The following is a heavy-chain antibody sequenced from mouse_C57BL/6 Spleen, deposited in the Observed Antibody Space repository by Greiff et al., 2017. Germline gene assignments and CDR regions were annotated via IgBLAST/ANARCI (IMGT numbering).Heavy chain of an antibody. D-gene: IGHD4-1*01. V-gene: IGHV1-5*01. CDR3: SGTGTMDFDY. Sequence: VQLQQSGTVLARPGASVKMSCKTSGYTFTSYWMHWVKQRPGQGLEWIGAIYPGNSDTSYNQKFKGKAKLTAVTSASTAYMGLSSLTNEDSAVYYCSGTGTMDFDYWGQGTTLTVSS. CDR1: GYTFTSYW. J-gene: IGHJ2*01. CDR2: IYPGNSDT.